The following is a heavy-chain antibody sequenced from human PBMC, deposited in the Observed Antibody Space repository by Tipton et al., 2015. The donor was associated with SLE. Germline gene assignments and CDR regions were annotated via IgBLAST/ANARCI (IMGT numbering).Heavy chain of an antibody. CDR3: AKDNSSASYYFHY. CDR1: GFTLSFYS. CDR2: ISSTSSYT. V-gene: IGHV3-21*04. Sequence: GSLRLSCVAPGFTLSFYSMNWVRQAPGKGLEWVSFISSTSSYTFYADSVKGRFTISRDNAKNSVYLQMSSLRPEDTAFYYCAKDNSSASYYFHYWGQGTLVTVSS. D-gene: IGHD6-25*01. J-gene: IGHJ4*02.